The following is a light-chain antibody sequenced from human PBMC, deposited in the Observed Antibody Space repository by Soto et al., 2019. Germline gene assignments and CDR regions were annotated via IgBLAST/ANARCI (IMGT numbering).Light chain of an antibody. CDR1: QGISNY. Sequence: DIQMTQSPSSLSASVGDRVTITCRARQGISNYLAWYQQKPGKVPTLLIYAASTLQSGVTSRFSGSGSGPDFTLTIRRLQPGDGATYYCQKYTSAPLHFGGGTKVEVK. V-gene: IGKV1-27*01. CDR2: AAS. J-gene: IGKJ4*01. CDR3: QKYTSAPLH.